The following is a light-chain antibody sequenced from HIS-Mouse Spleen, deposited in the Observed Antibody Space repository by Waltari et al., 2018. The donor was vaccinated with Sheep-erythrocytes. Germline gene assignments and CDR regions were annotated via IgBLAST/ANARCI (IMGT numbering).Light chain of an antibody. CDR2: DAS. CDR3: QQFNNYPRT. J-gene: IGKJ1*01. Sequence: AIQLTQSPSSLSASVGDRVTITCRASQGISSALAWYQQKPGKAPKLLIYDASSLDSGVPARFSGSGSGTDFTHTISSLQPEDFSTYYCQQFNNYPRTFGQGTKVTIK. CDR1: QGISSA. V-gene: IGKV1D-13*01.